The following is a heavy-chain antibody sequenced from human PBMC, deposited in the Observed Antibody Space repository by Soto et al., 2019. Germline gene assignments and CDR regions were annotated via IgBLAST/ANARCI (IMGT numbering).Heavy chain of an antibody. CDR3: AKLRGSGWYFHY. J-gene: IGHJ4*02. Sequence: EVQVLESGGGLVQPGGSLRLSCVASGFTFSDFAMSWVRQAPGKGLEWVSSISGSGGTIYYADSVKGRFTISRDNSNNTVYLQMHRLRADDTAVYFCAKLRGSGWYFHYWGQGTLVAVSS. D-gene: IGHD6-19*01. V-gene: IGHV3-23*01. CDR1: GFTFSDFA. CDR2: ISGSGGTI.